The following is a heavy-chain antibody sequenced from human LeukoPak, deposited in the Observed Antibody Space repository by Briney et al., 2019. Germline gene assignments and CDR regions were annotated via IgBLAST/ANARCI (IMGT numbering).Heavy chain of an antibody. CDR1: GGSFSDYY. D-gene: IGHD6-19*01. Sequence: PSETLSLTCAVYGGSFSDYYWSWIRQSPGKGLEWIGEINYNGNTNYKPSLESRVTISVDTSKNQFSLNLSSVTAADTAVYYCARAVVWRQWLDRLDVWGQGILVTVSS. V-gene: IGHV4-34*01. CDR2: INYNGNT. CDR3: ARAVVWRQWLDRLDV. J-gene: IGHJ4*02.